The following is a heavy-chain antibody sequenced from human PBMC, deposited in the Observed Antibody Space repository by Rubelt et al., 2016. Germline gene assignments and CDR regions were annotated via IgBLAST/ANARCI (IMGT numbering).Heavy chain of an antibody. CDR1: GGSINNYY. D-gene: IGHD5-12*01. CDR3: ARAGYSGYASLFDY. CDR2: IYYSGST. J-gene: IGHJ4*02. V-gene: IGHV4-59*01. Sequence: QVQLQESGPGLVKPSETLSLTCTVSGGSINNYYWSWIQQPPGKGPEWIGYIYYSGSTTYNPSLKPRVTILVETVMYQFSLKLSSVTAAETAVYYCARAGYSGYASLFDYWGQGTLVTGSS.